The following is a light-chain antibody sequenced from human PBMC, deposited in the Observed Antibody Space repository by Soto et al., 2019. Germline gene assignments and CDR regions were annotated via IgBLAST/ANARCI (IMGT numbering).Light chain of an antibody. CDR3: QSYDISQQAV. J-gene: IGLJ7*01. V-gene: IGLV6-57*03. CDR2: DDN. Sequence: NFILTQPNSVSQSPGKTVTISCTRSSGSLVSKYVRMYQQRPGSAPTNVIYDDNQRPSGVPDRFSGSIDSSSNSASLNISGLKTEDEADYYCQSYDISQQAVFGGGTQLPVL. CDR1: SGSLVSKY.